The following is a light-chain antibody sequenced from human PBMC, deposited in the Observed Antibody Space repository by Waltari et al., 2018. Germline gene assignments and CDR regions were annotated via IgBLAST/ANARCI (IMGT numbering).Light chain of an antibody. V-gene: IGKV3-20*01. CDR2: GAS. Sequence: EIVLTQSPGTLSLSPGERATLSCRASQSVSSRYLAWYQQKPGQAPRLLIFGASSRATGIPDRFSGSGSGTDFALTISRLEPEDFAVYYCQQYGSSPRYTFGQGTKVEIK. J-gene: IGKJ2*01. CDR1: QSVSSRY. CDR3: QQYGSSPRYT.